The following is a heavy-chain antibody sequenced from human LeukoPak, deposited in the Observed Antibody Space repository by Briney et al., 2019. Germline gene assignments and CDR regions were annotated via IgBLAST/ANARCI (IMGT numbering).Heavy chain of an antibody. CDR1: GGAISSGSYY. V-gene: IGHV4-61*02. CDR3: ARSTPYYYDSSGYPVDY. Sequence: SETLSLTCTVSGGAISSGSYYWSWIRQPAGKGLEWVGRIYTSGITNYNPSLKSRVTMSLDTSKNQFSLKLSSVTAADTAVYYCARSTPYYYDSSGYPVDYWGQGTLVTVSS. CDR2: IYTSGIT. D-gene: IGHD3-22*01. J-gene: IGHJ4*02.